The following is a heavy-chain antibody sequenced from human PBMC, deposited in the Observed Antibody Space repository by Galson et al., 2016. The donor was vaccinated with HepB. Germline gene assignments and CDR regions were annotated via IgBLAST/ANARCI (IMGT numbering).Heavy chain of an antibody. Sequence: SETLSLTCAVYGGSFSGYYWSWIRQPPGKGLEWTGEINHSGSTNYNPSLKSQVSISLDTSKNQFSLRLTSVTAADTAVYFCARLRRVGAAGSYSYHSMDVWGQGTTVTVS. CDR2: INHSGST. J-gene: IGHJ6*02. V-gene: IGHV4-34*01. D-gene: IGHD6-13*01. CDR3: ARLRRVGAAGSYSYHSMDV. CDR1: GGSFSGYY.